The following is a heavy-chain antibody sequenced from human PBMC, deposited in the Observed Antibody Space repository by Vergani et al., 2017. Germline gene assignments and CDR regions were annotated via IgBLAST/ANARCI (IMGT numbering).Heavy chain of an antibody. D-gene: IGHD3-9*01. V-gene: IGHV1-46*03. CDR1: GYTFSNYY. Sequence: QVQVVQSGAEVKKSGASVKVSCKTSGYTFSNYYMHWVRQAPGQGLEWMGIINPSGGPTNYAQKCQGRVTMTRDTSTSTVYMELSSLRSEDTALYYCARGDYGILTGYRYWGQGTLVTVSA. J-gene: IGHJ4*02. CDR3: ARGDYGILTGYRY. CDR2: INPSGGPT.